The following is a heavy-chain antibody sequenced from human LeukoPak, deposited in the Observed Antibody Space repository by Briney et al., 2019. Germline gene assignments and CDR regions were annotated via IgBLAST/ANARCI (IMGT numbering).Heavy chain of an antibody. D-gene: IGHD4-23*01. CDR1: GYTFTGYY. J-gene: IGHJ6*03. CDR2: INPKSGGR. Sequence: ASVKVSCKASGYTFTGYYMHWVRQAPGQGLEWMGWINPKSGGRNYAQKFQGRVTMTRDTSISTAYMELSRLRSDDTAVYYCAIFSTVVAAIDYYYMDVWGKGTTVTISS. V-gene: IGHV1-2*02. CDR3: AIFSTVVAAIDYYYMDV.